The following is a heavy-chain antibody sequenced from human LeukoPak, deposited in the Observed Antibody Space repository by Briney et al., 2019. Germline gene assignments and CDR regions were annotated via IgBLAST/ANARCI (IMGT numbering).Heavy chain of an antibody. J-gene: IGHJ5*02. CDR2: IYTSGST. CDR1: GGAISSYY. D-gene: IGHD3-10*01. V-gene: IGHV4-4*07. Sequence: SETLSLTCTVSGGAISSYYWSWIRQPAGKGLEWIGRIYTSGSTNYNPSLKSRVTMSVDTSKNQFSLKLSSVTAADTAVYYCARDSYGSGSYYPNWFDPWGQGTLVTVSS. CDR3: ARDSYGSGSYYPNWFDP.